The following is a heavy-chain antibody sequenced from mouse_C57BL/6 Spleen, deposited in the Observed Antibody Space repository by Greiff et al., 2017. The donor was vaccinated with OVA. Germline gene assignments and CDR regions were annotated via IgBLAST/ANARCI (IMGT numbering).Heavy chain of an antibody. CDR1: GYTFTTYP. Sequence: VQLQQSGAELVKPGASVKMSCKASGYTFTTYPIEWMKQNHGKSLEWIGNFHPYNDDTKYNEKFKGKATLTVEKSSSTVYLELSRLTSDDSAVYYCARGIGYGSSPWYFDVWGTGTTVTVSA. J-gene: IGHJ1*03. D-gene: IGHD1-1*01. CDR3: ARGIGYGSSPWYFDV. CDR2: FHPYNDDT. V-gene: IGHV1-47*01.